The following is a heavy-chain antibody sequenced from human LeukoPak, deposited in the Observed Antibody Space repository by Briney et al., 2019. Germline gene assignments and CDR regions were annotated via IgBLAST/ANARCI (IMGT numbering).Heavy chain of an antibody. Sequence: PSETLSLTCTVSGGSISSYYWSWIRQPPGKGLEWIGYIYYSGSTNYNPSLKSRVTISVDTSKNQFSLKLSSVTAADTAVYYCARDTNYYGSGSPPAPYYYYYYMDVWGKGTTVTVSS. V-gene: IGHV4-59*01. D-gene: IGHD3-10*01. J-gene: IGHJ6*03. CDR3: ARDTNYYGSGSPPAPYYYYYYMDV. CDR1: GGSISSYY. CDR2: IYYSGST.